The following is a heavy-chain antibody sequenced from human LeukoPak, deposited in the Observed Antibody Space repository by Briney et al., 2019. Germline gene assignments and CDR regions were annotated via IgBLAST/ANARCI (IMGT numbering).Heavy chain of an antibody. CDR2: ITRSSTST. D-gene: IGHD1-20*01. V-gene: IGHV3-21*01. Sequence: GGSLRLSCAASGFTFSSDSMNWVRQAPGKGLEWVSSITRSSTSTYYTDSVRGRFTISRDNAKNSLYLQMNSLRAEDTAVYYCARDNWNDAPGGFDPWGQGTLVTVSS. J-gene: IGHJ5*02. CDR3: ARDNWNDAPGGFDP. CDR1: GFTFSSDS.